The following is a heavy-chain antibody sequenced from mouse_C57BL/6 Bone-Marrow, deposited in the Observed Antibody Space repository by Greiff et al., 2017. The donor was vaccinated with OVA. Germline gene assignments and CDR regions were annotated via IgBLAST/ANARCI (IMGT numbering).Heavy chain of an antibody. J-gene: IGHJ4*01. CDR3: TTWAMDY. V-gene: IGHV14-4*01. CDR1: GFNIKDDY. CDR2: IDPENGDT. Sequence: EVQLVESGAELVRPGASVKLSCTASGFNIKDDYMHWVKQRPEQGLEWIGWIDPENGDTEYASKFQGKATITADTSSNTAYLQLSSLTSEDTAVYYCTTWAMDYWGQGTSVTVSS.